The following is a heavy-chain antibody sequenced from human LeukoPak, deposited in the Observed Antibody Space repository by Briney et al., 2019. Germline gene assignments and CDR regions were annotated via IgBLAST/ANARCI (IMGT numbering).Heavy chain of an antibody. Sequence: SGGSLRLSCAASGFTFSNFAMHWVHQITGQGLEWVSTIDTVGDTYYPGSVKGRFTISRENAKNSLYLQMNSLRAGDTAVYYCARGLLWFGEVRYFDYWGQGTLVTVSS. CDR2: IDTVGDT. V-gene: IGHV3-13*04. J-gene: IGHJ4*02. D-gene: IGHD3-10*01. CDR3: ARGLLWFGEVRYFDY. CDR1: GFTFSNFA.